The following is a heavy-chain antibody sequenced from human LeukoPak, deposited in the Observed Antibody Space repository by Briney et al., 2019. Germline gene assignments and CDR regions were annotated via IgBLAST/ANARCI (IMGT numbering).Heavy chain of an antibody. CDR3: ARGSSVAGRFDY. V-gene: IGHV3-53*01. CDR1: GFTVSSNY. Sequence: GGSLRLSCAASGFTVSSNYMSWVRQAPGKGLEWVSAIYSGGSTYYADSVKGRFTISRDNSKNTLYLQMSSLRAEDTAVYYCARGSSVAGRFDYWGQGTLVTVSS. D-gene: IGHD6-19*01. J-gene: IGHJ4*02. CDR2: IYSGGST.